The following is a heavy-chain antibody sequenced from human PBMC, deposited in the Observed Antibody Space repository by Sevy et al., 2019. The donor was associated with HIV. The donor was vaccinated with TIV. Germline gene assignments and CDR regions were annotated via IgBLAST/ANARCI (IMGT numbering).Heavy chain of an antibody. D-gene: IGHD2-15*01. V-gene: IGHV3-53*01. CDR3: ARRDPGGRALDY. Sequence: GGSLRLSCVASGFTVSSNYMSWVRQAPGKGLEWVSVIYSGGTTYYADSVKGRFTISRDNSKNTLYLQMNSLRAEDTAVYYCARRDPGGRALDYWGQGTLVTVSS. J-gene: IGHJ4*02. CDR1: GFTVSSNY. CDR2: IYSGGTT.